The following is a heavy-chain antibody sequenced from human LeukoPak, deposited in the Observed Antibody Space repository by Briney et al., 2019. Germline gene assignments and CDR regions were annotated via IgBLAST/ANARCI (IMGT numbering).Heavy chain of an antibody. CDR3: AKEYSARNQFDS. J-gene: IGHJ4*02. CDR1: GFTFSDYS. D-gene: IGHD1-14*01. V-gene: IGHV3-48*04. Sequence: GGSLRLSCVVSGFTFSDYSMNWVRQAPGKGLEWVSYISHSSSTIYYADSVKGRFTISRDNAKNTLYLQMNSLRAEDTAVYYCAKEYSARNQFDSWGQGTLVTVSS. CDR2: ISHSSSTI.